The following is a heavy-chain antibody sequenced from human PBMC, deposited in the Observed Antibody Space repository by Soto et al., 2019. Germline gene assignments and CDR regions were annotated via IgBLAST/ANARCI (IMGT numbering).Heavy chain of an antibody. V-gene: IGHV1-69*04. CDR2: IIPILGIA. CDR1: GGTFSSYT. J-gene: IGHJ4*02. CDR3: ARDSGVYHFDY. Sequence: GASVKVSCKASGGTFSSYTISWVRQAPGQGLEWMGRIIPILGIANYAQKFQGRLTITADKSTSTAYVELSSLRSEDTAVYYCARDSGVYHFDYWGQGTLVTVSS. D-gene: IGHD4-17*01.